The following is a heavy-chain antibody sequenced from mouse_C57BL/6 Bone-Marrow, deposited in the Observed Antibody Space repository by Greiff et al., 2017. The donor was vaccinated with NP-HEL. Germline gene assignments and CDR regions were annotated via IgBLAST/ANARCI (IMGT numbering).Heavy chain of an antibody. D-gene: IGHD2-2*01. V-gene: IGHV1-55*01. J-gene: IGHJ2*01. CDR2: IYPGSGST. CDR3: ASSGGYPTFDY. Sequence: VQLQQPGAELVKPGASVTMSCKASGYTFTSYWITWVKQRPGQGLEWIGAIYPGSGSTNYNEKFKSKATLTVDTSSSTAYMQLSSLTSEDSAVYYCASSGGYPTFDYWGQGTTLTVSS. CDR1: GYTFTSYW.